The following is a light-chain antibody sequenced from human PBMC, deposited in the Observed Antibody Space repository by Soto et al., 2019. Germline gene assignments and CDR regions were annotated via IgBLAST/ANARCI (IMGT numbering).Light chain of an antibody. CDR2: GPA. J-gene: IGKJ5*01. CDR1: QSVSTN. Sequence: EIVMTQSPTTLSVSPGERATLSCRASQSVSTNLAWYQQKPGQVPSPLIYGPAPRASGIPARFSGNGSGTEFTLPIGSLQSEDFAVYYCQQYSSSPSFGQGTRLEIK. V-gene: IGKV3-15*01. CDR3: QQYSSSPS.